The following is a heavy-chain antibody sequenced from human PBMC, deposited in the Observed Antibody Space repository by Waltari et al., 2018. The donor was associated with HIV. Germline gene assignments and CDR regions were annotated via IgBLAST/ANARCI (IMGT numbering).Heavy chain of an antibody. J-gene: IGHJ6*02. Sequence: QVQLQESGPALAKPSEPLPLTCTVSGGPISSYYWSWLRQPAGQGPEWIGRIYTSGSTNYNPSLKSRVTMSVDTSKNQFSLKLSSVTAADTAVYYCARGGDYYGSGSHHYYYYGMDVWGQGTTVTVSS. D-gene: IGHD3-10*01. CDR2: IYTSGST. CDR3: ARGGDYYGSGSHHYYYYGMDV. CDR1: GGPISSYY. V-gene: IGHV4-4*07.